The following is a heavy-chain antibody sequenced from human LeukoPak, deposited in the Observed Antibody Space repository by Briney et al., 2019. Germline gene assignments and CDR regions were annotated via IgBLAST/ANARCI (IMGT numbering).Heavy chain of an antibody. CDR1: GGSFSGYY. CDR2: INHSGST. V-gene: IGHV4-34*01. CDR3: ARVPLRGPAVRNY. Sequence: SETLSLTCAVYGGSFSGYYWSWIRQPPGKGLEWIGEINHSGSTNYNPSLKSRVTISVDTSKNQFSLKLSSVTAADTAVYYCARVPLRGPAVRNYWGQGTLVTVPS. D-gene: IGHD2-2*01. J-gene: IGHJ4*02.